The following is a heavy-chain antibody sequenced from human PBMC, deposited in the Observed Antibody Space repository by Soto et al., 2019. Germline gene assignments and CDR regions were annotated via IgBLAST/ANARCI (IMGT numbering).Heavy chain of an antibody. D-gene: IGHD3-22*01. CDR1: GGPFNSYG. V-gene: IGHV1-69*18. CDR3: AGGGLYFDSDGSPSGGTFDH. CDR2: IIPVFGIA. Sequence: QVQLVQSGAEMKRPGSSVKVSCRASGGPFNSYGVSWVRQAPRQGLEWMGSIIPVFGIANNAQRFQGRVTITADASTSTAYLELSSLRSDDTAVYYCAGGGLYFDSDGSPSGGTFDHWGQGTLVTVSS. J-gene: IGHJ5*02.